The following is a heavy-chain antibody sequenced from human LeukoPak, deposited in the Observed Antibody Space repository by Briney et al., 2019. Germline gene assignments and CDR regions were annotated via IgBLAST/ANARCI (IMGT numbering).Heavy chain of an antibody. CDR3: ARGPAYYYDSSGSHYVGN. CDR1: GGSFSGYY. D-gene: IGHD3-22*01. J-gene: IGHJ4*02. Sequence: PSETLSLTCAVYGGSFSGYYWSWIRQPPGKGLEWIGEINHSGSTNYNPSLKSRVTISVDTSKNQFSLKLSSVTAADTAVYYCARGPAYYYDSSGSHYVGNWGQGTLVTVSS. CDR2: INHSGST. V-gene: IGHV4-34*01.